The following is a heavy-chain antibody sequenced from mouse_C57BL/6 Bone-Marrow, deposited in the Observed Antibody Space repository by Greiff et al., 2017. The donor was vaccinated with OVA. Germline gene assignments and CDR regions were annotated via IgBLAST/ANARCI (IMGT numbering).Heavy chain of an antibody. CDR3: VRVGYYYGSSSFAY. V-gene: IGHV5-4*03. CDR2: ISDGGSYT. J-gene: IGHJ3*01. CDR1: GFTFSSYA. Sequence: EVMLVESGGGLVKPGGSLKLSCAASGFTFSSYAMSWVRQTPEKRLEWVAPISDGGSYTYYPDNVKGRFTISRDNAKNNLYLQMSHLKSEDTAMYYGVRVGYYYGSSSFAYWGQGTLVTVSA. D-gene: IGHD1-1*01.